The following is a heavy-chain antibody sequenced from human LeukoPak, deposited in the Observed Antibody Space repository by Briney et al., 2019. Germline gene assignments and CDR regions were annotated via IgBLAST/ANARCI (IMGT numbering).Heavy chain of an antibody. D-gene: IGHD3-22*01. CDR3: ARSPGAMIVVVPDY. CDR1: GFTFSSYE. J-gene: IGHJ4*02. CDR2: ISSSGSTI. V-gene: IGHV3-48*03. Sequence: GGSLRLSCAASGFTFSSYEMNWVRQAPGKGLEWVSYISSSGSTIYYADSVKGRFTISRDNAKNSLYLQMNSLRAEDTAVYYCARSPGAMIVVVPDYWGQGTLVTVSS.